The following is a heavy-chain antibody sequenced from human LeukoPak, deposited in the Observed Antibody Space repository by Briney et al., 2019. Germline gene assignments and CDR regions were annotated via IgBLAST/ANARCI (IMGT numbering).Heavy chain of an antibody. V-gene: IGHV3-74*01. CDR1: GFTFSRHW. Sequence: GGSLRLSCAASGFTFSRHWMHWVRQAPGKGLVWISRINSDASDTNYADFVKGRFTISRDNSKNTLYLQMNGLRAEDTAVYYCRKGTTVNIWGQGTMVTVSS. CDR3: RKGTTVNI. CDR2: INSDASDT. J-gene: IGHJ3*02. D-gene: IGHD4-17*01.